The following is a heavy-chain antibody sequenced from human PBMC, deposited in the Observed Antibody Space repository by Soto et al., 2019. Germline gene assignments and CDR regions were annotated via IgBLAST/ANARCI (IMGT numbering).Heavy chain of an antibody. D-gene: IGHD1-20*01. CDR1: GYTFTGYA. CDR2: INAGNGNT. CDR3: AGDKITGILGY. V-gene: IGHV1-3*01. J-gene: IGHJ4*02. Sequence: ASLKVSCKASGYTFTGYAMHWVRQAPGQRLEWMGWINAGNGNTKYSQKFQGRVTITRDTSASTAYMELSSLRSEDTAVYYCAGDKITGILGYWGQGTLVTVSS.